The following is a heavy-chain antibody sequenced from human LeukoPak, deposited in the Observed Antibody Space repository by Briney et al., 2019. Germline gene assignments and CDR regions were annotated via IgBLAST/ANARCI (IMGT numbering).Heavy chain of an antibody. Sequence: GGSLRLSCAASGFTFNSYGMHWVRQAPGKGLEWVAVISYDGSNKYYADSVKGRFTISRDNSKNTLYLQMNSLRAEDTAVYYCAKARTYDILTEQIDYWGQGTLVTVSS. J-gene: IGHJ4*02. V-gene: IGHV3-30*18. D-gene: IGHD3-9*01. CDR1: GFTFNSYG. CDR2: ISYDGSNK. CDR3: AKARTYDILTEQIDY.